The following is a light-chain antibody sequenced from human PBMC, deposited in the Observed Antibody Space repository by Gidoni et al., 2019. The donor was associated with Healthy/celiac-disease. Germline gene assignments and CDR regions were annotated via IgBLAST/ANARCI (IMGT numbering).Light chain of an antibody. J-gene: IGLJ3*02. Sequence: QSVLTQPPSVSGAPRQRVTISCTGSSSNIGAGYDVHWYQQLPGTAPKLLISGNSNRPSGVPDRFSGSKSGTSASLAITGLQAEDEADYYCQSYDSSLSGHWVFGGGTKLTVL. CDR3: QSYDSSLSGHWV. CDR1: SSNIGAGYD. V-gene: IGLV1-40*01. CDR2: GNS.